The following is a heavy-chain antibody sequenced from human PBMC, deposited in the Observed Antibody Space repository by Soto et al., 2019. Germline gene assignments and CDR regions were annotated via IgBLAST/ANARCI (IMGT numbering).Heavy chain of an antibody. J-gene: IGHJ3*02. CDR2: ISGSGGST. V-gene: IGHV3-23*01. D-gene: IGHD1-26*01. CDR1: GFTFSSYA. CDR3: AKDSPYSASYKEDGFDI. Sequence: GGSLRLSCAVSGFTFSSYAMSWVRQAPGRGLEWGSSISGSGGSTYHADSVNGRFTISRDNSKNTVFLQMNSLRAEDTAVYYCAKDSPYSASYKEDGFDIWGQGRLVTVSS.